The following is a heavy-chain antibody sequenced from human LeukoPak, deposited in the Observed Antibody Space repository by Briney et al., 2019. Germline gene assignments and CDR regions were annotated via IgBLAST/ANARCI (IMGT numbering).Heavy chain of an antibody. CDR1: GFTFSSYS. CDR3: ARRGDGYCSSTSCYEGCYFDY. J-gene: IGHJ4*02. D-gene: IGHD2-2*03. V-gene: IGHV3-21*01. CDR2: ISSSSSYI. Sequence: GGSLRLSCAASGFTFSSYSMNWVRQAPGKGLEWVSSISSSSSYIYYADSVKGRFTISRDNAENSLYLQMNSLRAEDTAVYYCARRGDGYCSSTSCYEGCYFDYWGQGTLVTVSS.